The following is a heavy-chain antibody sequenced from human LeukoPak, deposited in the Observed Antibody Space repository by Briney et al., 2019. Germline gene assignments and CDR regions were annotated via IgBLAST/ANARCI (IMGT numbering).Heavy chain of an antibody. D-gene: IGHD4-17*01. J-gene: IGHJ4*02. CDR3: AKAGGDYVLDY. CDR1: GFTFSSYG. Sequence: GRSLRLSCAASGFTFSSYGMHWVRQAPGKGLEWVAVISYDGSNKYYADSVKGRFTISRDNSKNTLYLQMNSLRAEDTAVYYCAKAGGDYVLDYWGQGTLVTVSS. CDR2: ISYDGSNK. V-gene: IGHV3-30*18.